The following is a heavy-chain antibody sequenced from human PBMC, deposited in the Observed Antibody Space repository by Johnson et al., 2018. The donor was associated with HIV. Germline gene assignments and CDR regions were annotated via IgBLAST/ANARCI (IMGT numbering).Heavy chain of an antibody. CDR1: GLSFSNSG. CDR2: ISFDGTLK. J-gene: IGHJ3*02. D-gene: IGHD6-19*01. Sequence: QVQLVESGGGVVQPGKSLTLSCVGSGLSFSNSGIHWVRQAPGKGPEWVAVISFDGTLKKYADSVEVRFTSSRDNSKNTLDLQMNSLRAEDTAVYYFAKAVAVAGPGIDAFDIWGQGTMDTVSS. CDR3: AKAVAVAGPGIDAFDI. V-gene: IGHV3-30*18.